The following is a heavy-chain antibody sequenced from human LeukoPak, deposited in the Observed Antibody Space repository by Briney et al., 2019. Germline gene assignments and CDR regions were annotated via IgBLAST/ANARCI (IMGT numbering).Heavy chain of an antibody. Sequence: RASVKVSCKASGYTFTGYYMHWVRRAPGQGLEWMGWINPNSGGTNYAQKFQGRVTMTRDTSISTTYMELSRLRSDDTAVYYCARGGRLRLGQLSLNYSFDYWGQGTLVTVSS. CDR3: ARGGRLRLGQLSLNYSFDY. D-gene: IGHD3-16*02. J-gene: IGHJ4*02. CDR1: GYTFTGYY. V-gene: IGHV1-2*02. CDR2: INPNSGGT.